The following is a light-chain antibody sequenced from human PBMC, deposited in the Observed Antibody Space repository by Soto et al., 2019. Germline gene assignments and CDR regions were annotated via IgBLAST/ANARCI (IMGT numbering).Light chain of an antibody. CDR2: KAS. CDR1: QSISSW. Sequence: DIQMTQSPSTLSASVGDRATITCRASQSISSWLAWYQQKPGKAPKLQIYKASSLESGVPSRFSGSGSGTEFSLTISSLQPDVFATYYCQQYNSYWTFGQGTKVEIK. CDR3: QQYNSYWT. J-gene: IGKJ1*01. V-gene: IGKV1-5*03.